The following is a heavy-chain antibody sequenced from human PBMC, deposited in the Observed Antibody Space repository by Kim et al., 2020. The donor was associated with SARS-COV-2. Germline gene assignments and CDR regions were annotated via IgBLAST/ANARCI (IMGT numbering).Heavy chain of an antibody. V-gene: IGHV3-21*01. Sequence: ASGNGLFTISRDNAKNSLYLQMNSLRVEETAVYYCARDTGWYQGDAFEIWGQGTMVTVSS. D-gene: IGHD6-19*01. J-gene: IGHJ3*02. CDR3: ARDTGWYQGDAFEI.